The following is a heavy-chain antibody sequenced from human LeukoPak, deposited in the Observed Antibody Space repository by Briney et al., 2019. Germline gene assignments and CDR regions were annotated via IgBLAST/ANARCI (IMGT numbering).Heavy chain of an antibody. CDR1: GFTFSTYG. CDR3: AKALGGYYYFDF. D-gene: IGHD2-21*02. V-gene: IGHV3-30*02. J-gene: IGHJ4*02. CDR2: IRYDADNK. Sequence: PGGSLRLSCAASGFTFSTYGMHWVRQASGKGLEWVAFIRYDADNKYYADSVRGRFTISRDNSKNTLFLQMNSLRAEDTAVYYCAKALGGYYYFDFWGQGTLVTVSS.